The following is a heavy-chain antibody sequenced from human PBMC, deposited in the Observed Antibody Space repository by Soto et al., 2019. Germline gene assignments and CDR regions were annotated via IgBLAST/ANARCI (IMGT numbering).Heavy chain of an antibody. CDR3: TKNYGSGSYLHDD. D-gene: IGHD3-10*01. J-gene: IGHJ4*02. CDR2: IRSRSYGGAA. V-gene: IGHV3-49*03. CDR1: GYSFEGYG. Sequence: GGSLRLSCKTSGYSFEGYGVSWFRRAPGKGLEWVAFIRSRSYGGAADYAASVMGRFTVSRDDPRSIAYLEMNSLKIEDTAVYYCTKNYGSGSYLHDDWGQGSLVTVSS.